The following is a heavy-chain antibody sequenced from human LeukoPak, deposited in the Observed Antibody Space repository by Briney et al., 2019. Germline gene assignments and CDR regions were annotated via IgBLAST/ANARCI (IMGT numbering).Heavy chain of an antibody. CDR1: GGSISSSSYY. CDR3: ARGHLGGTHREGNEAYYYDSSGLFDY. J-gene: IGHJ4*02. D-gene: IGHD3-22*01. CDR2: IHYSGST. Sequence: SETLSLACTVSGGSISSSSYYWGWIRQPPGKGLEWIGSIHYSGSTDYNPSLKSRVTISVDTSKNQFSLKLSSVTAADTAVYYCARGHLGGTHREGNEAYYYDSSGLFDYWGQGTLVTVSS. V-gene: IGHV4-39*07.